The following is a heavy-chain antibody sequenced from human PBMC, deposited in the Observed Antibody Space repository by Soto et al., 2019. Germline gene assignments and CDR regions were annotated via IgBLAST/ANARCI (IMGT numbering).Heavy chain of an antibody. Sequence: QVQLQESGPGLVKPSQTLSLTCTVSGGSIISGDYYWSWIRKPPVKGLEWLGYIYYTLSTYYNPSLRSRVTISLDTAKNQFYLNLKAVTAADTDVYYCVRDAGVGTWNYGGGGYGGQGTLVTASS. J-gene: IGHJ4*02. V-gene: IGHV4-30-4*01. CDR2: IYYTLST. CDR3: VRDAGVGTWNYGGGGY. CDR1: GGSIISGDYY. D-gene: IGHD1-7*01.